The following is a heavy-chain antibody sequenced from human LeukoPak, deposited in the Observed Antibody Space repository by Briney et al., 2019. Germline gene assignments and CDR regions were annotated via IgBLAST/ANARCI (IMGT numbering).Heavy chain of an antibody. CDR2: IKHDGSEK. J-gene: IGHJ4*02. CDR3: ARDDDYYDSSGYYYDYFDY. CDR1: GFTFSSYW. Sequence: GGSLRLSCAASGFTFSSYWMSRVRQAPGKGLEWVANIKHDGSEKYYVDSVKGRFTISRDNAKNSLYLQMNSLRAEDTAVYYCARDDDYYDSSGYYYDYFDYWGQGTLVTVSS. V-gene: IGHV3-7*01. D-gene: IGHD3-22*01.